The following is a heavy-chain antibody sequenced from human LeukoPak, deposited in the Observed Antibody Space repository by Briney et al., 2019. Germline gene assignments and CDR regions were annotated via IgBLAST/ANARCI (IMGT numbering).Heavy chain of an antibody. J-gene: IGHJ4*02. D-gene: IGHD4-11*01. V-gene: IGHV1-69*05. Sequence: SVKVSCKASGGTFSSYAISWVRQAPGQGLEWMGGIIPIFGTANYAQKFQGRVTITTDESTSTACTELSSLRSEDTAVYYCARSRSPRHDYSNYRYWGQGTLVTVSS. CDR1: GGTFSSYA. CDR3: ARSRSPRHDYSNYRY. CDR2: IIPIFGTA.